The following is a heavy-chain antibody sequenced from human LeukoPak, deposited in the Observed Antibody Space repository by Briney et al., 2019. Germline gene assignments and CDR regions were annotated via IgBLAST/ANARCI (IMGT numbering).Heavy chain of an antibody. CDR3: TTDFLSMIVFLSMPEYYLNY. V-gene: IGHV3-15*01. J-gene: IGHJ4*02. CDR2: IKSKSDGETT. D-gene: IGHD3-22*01. Sequence: GGSLRLSCTTSGFSFTNAWMSWVRQAPGKGLEWLGRIKSKSDGETTDYAAPVRGRFTISRDDSKNTLYLQMHSLKTEDTAMYYCTTDFLSMIVFLSMPEYYLNYRGQGTLVTVSS. CDR1: GFSFTNAW.